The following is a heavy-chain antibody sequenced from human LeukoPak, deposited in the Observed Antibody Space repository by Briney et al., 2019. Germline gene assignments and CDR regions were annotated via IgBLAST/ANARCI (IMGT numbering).Heavy chain of an antibody. CDR3: ARGAYCGSTSCTYNWFDP. V-gene: IGHV4-30-2*01. J-gene: IGHJ5*02. CDR2: IYHSGST. CDR1: GGSISSGGYS. Sequence: PSETLSLTCAVSGGSISSGGYSWSWIRQPPGKGLEWIGYIYHSGSTYYNPSLKSRVTISVDRSKNQFSLKLSSVTAADTAVYYCARGAYCGSTSCTYNWFDPWGQGTLVTVSS. D-gene: IGHD2-2*01.